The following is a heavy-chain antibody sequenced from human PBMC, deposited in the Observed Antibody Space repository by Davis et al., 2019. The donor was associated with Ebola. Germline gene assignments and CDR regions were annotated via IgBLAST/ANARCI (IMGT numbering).Heavy chain of an antibody. CDR1: GGSISSYH. J-gene: IGHJ6*04. CDR2: IYYSGST. D-gene: IGHD3-16*01. CDR3: ARDWVSPPYYYYGMDV. V-gene: IGHV4-59*01. Sequence: SETLSLTCTVSGGSISSYHWSWIRQPPGKGLEWIGYIYYSGSTNYNPSLKSRVTISVDTSKNQFSLKLSSVTAADTAVYYCARDWVSPPYYYYGMDVRGKGTTVTVSS.